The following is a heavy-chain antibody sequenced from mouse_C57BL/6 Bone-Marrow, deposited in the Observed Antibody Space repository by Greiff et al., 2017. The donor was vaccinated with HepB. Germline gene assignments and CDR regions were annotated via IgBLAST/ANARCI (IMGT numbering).Heavy chain of an antibody. CDR2: FYPGSGSI. D-gene: IGHD1-1*01. CDR1: GYTFTEYT. Sequence: VKLVESGAELVKPGASVKLSCKASGYTFTEYTIHWVKQRSGQGLEWIGWFYPGSGSIKYNEKFKDKATLTADKSSSTVYMELSRLTSEDSAVYFCARHEEGYYYGSSYRYYAMDYWGQGTSVTVSS. J-gene: IGHJ4*01. CDR3: ARHEEGYYYGSSYRYYAMDY. V-gene: IGHV1-62-2*01.